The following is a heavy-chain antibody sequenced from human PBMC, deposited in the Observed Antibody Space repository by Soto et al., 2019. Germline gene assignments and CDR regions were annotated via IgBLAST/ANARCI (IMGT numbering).Heavy chain of an antibody. CDR1: GYPFGDYA. CDR2: IGPTEAHAP. J-gene: IGHJ3*01. V-gene: IGHV3-23*01. CDR3: AKDVIPYNGRDDAFDL. D-gene: IGHD1-20*01. Sequence: EVHLLESGGDLVQPGGTLILSCVASGYPFGDYAMRWVRQAPGKGLEWVSAIGPTEAHAPAYAASVKGRFTISRDNSRNILYLQMTNLRAEDTGVYYCAKDVIPYNGRDDAFDLWGQGTMVTVSS.